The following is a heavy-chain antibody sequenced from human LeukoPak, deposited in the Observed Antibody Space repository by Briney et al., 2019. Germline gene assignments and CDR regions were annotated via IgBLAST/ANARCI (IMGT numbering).Heavy chain of an antibody. D-gene: IGHD2-15*01. CDR2: IKEDGSEK. J-gene: IGHJ4*02. CDR3: ARDTSSYDY. Sequence: GGSLRLSCTASGFTFNNYWMSWVRQAPGKGLEWVANIKEDGSEKYYVDSVKGRFTISRDNAKNSLYLQMNSLRAEDTAVYYCARDTSSYDYRGQGTLVTVSS. V-gene: IGHV3-7*01. CDR1: GFTFNNYW.